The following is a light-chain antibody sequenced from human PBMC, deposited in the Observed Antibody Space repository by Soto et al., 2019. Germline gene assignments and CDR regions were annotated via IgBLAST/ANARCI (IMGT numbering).Light chain of an antibody. CDR1: RDITDY. CDR3: QQFDNVPLT. Sequence: PSYLSAYVGDRVDITCQASRDITDYLNWYQQKPGKAPKLLIYDASNLETGVPSRFSGSGSGTDFTLTITSLQPEDIATYYCQQFDNVPLTFGGGTKVDI. J-gene: IGKJ4*01. CDR2: DAS. V-gene: IGKV1-33*01.